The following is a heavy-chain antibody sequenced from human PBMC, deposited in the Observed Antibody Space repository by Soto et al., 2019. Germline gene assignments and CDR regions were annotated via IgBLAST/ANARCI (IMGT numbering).Heavy chain of an antibody. CDR3: ARSQGSSTSLEIYYYYYYGMEG. Sequence: QVQLVQSGAEVKKPGSSVKVSCKASGGTFSSYAISWVRQAPGQGLEWMGGIIPISGTANYAQKFQGSVTITADESTSTAYMELSSLRSEDTAVYYCARSQGSSTSLEIYYYYYYGMEGWGKGTTVTVSS. J-gene: IGHJ6*04. V-gene: IGHV1-69*01. CDR1: GGTFSSYA. D-gene: IGHD2-2*01. CDR2: IIPISGTA.